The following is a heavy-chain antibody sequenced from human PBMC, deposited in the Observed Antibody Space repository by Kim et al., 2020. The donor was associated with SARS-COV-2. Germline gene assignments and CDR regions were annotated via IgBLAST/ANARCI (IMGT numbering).Heavy chain of an antibody. D-gene: IGHD3-22*01. Sequence: LKSRVTISVDTSKNQFSLKLSSVTAADTAVYYCARATWGIYDRSGYHFDYWGQGTLVTVSS. V-gene: IGHV4-59*01. CDR3: ARATWGIYDRSGYHFDY. J-gene: IGHJ4*02.